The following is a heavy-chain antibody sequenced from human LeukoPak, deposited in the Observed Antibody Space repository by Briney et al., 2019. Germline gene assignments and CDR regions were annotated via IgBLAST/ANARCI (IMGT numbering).Heavy chain of an antibody. CDR2: ISGSDGTT. V-gene: IGHV3-23*01. J-gene: IGHJ4*02. D-gene: IGHD3-10*01. CDR1: GFTVSSNY. CDR3: AKYYYDSGTYSFDY. Sequence: GGSLRLSCAASGFTVSSNYMIWVRQAPGKGLEWVSAISGSDGTTYYADSVKGRFTISRDNSKNTLYLQMNSLRADDTAVYYCAKYYYDSGTYSFDYWGQGTLVTVSS.